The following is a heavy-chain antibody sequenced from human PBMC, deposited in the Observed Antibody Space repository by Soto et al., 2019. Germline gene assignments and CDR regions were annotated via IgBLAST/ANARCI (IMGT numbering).Heavy chain of an antibody. CDR2: SSNSGSFT. CDR3: VKSGNNYNALDY. CDR1: GFTLRDRY. V-gene: IGHV3-11*06. J-gene: IGHJ4*02. D-gene: IGHD1-1*01. Sequence: PWGSLRLSCTASGFTLRDRYMIWIRQAPAKGLEWIGYSSNSGSFTRYADSVKGRFSISRDNAKNSLYLQINSLTGDDTAIYYCVKSGNNYNALDYWGQGTPVTVSS.